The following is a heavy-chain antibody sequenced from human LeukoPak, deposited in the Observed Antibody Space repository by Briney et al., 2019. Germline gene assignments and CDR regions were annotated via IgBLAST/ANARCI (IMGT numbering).Heavy chain of an antibody. CDR1: GDSISSGDYY. Sequence: PSETLSLTCTVSGDSISSGDYYGTWIRQHPGKGLEWIGCIYYSGSTYYNLSLKSRVIISADTSKNHFSLKLGSVTAADTAVYYCARVREATIAPFFDYWGQGILVTVSS. D-gene: IGHD6-13*01. CDR3: ARVREATIAPFFDY. J-gene: IGHJ4*02. CDR2: IYYSGST. V-gene: IGHV4-31*03.